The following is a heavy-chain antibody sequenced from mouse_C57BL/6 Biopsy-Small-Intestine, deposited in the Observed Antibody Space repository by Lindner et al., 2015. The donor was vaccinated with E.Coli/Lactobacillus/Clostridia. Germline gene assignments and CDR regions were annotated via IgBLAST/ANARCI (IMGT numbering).Heavy chain of an antibody. CDR2: IDPETDTT. V-gene: IGHV1-15*01. CDR3: SRDGDWLFHYFDY. D-gene: IGHD1-2*01. Sequence: VQLQESGAELVRPGASVTLSCKASGYTFTDYEIHWVKQTPVHGLEWIGTIDPETDTTAYSQKFKGKAMLTADKSSSTAYMELRSLTSEDSAVYYCSRDGDWLFHYFDYWGQGTTLTVSS. CDR1: GYTFTDYE. J-gene: IGHJ2*01.